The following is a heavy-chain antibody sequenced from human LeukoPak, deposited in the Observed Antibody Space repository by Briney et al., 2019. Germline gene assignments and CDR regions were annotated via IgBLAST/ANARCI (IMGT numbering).Heavy chain of an antibody. CDR3: ARSREPRVVYFDY. Sequence: MSSETLSLTCAVYGGSFSGYYWSWIRQPPGKGLEWIGEINHSGSTNYNPSLKSRVTISVDTSKNQFSLKLSSVTAADTAVYYCARSREPRVVYFDYWGQGTLVTVSS. V-gene: IGHV4-34*01. D-gene: IGHD1-26*01. CDR1: GGSFSGYY. J-gene: IGHJ4*02. CDR2: INHSGST.